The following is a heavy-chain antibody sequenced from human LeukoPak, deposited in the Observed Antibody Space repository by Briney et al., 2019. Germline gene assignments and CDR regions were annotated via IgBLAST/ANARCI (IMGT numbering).Heavy chain of an antibody. D-gene: IGHD2-21*02. V-gene: IGHV4-59*01. CDR3: ARAPYCGGDCYFDY. CDR2: IYYSGST. CDR1: GGSISNYY. Sequence: SETLSLTCTVSGGSISNYYWNWIRHPPGKGLEWIGYIYYSGSTNYNPSLKSRVTTSVDTSKNQFSLKVSSVTAADTAVYYCARAPYCGGDCYFDYWGQGTLVTVSS. J-gene: IGHJ4*02.